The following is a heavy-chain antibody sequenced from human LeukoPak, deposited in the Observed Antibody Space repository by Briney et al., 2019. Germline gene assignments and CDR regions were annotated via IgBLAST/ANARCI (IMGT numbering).Heavy chain of an antibody. CDR1: GGSFSGYY. J-gene: IGHJ4*02. CDR2: INHSGST. Sequence: SETLSLTCAVYGGSFSGYYWSWIRQPPGKGLEWIGEINHSGSTNYNPSLKSRVTISVDTSKNQFSLKLSSVTAADTAVYYCARGTPYYDSSGYLDYWGQGTLVTVSS. D-gene: IGHD3-22*01. V-gene: IGHV4-34*01. CDR3: ARGTPYYDSSGYLDY.